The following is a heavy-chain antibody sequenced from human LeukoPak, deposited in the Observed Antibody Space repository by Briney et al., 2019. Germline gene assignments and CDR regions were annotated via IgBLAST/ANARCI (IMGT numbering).Heavy chain of an antibody. CDR2: ISGSGLNA. Sequence: GGSLRLSCAASGFTFSNTAMSWVRQAPGKGLEWLSIISGSGLNAYYADSVKGRFTISRDNSKSTLFLQMNSLRAVDTALYYCVKRTMAGVLERRTYYFDYWGQGSQVTVSP. D-gene: IGHD2-2*01. CDR1: GFTFSNTA. J-gene: IGHJ4*02. V-gene: IGHV3-23*01. CDR3: VKRTMAGVLERRTYYFDY.